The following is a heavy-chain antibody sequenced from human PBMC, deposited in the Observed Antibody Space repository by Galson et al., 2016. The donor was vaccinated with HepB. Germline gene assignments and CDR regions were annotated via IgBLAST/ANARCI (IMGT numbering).Heavy chain of an antibody. V-gene: IGHV5-51*01. D-gene: IGHD4-17*01. CDR1: GYNFTTYW. CDR3: VRHLYGDREC. J-gene: IGHJ4*02. CDR2: IYPSDSDT. Sequence: QSGAEVKKPGESLKISCKGSGYNFTTYWIGWVRQMPGKGLEWMGIIYPSDSDTRYRSSFEGLVTISADKSISTAYLQWSSLKASDTAMYYCVRHLYGDRECWGQGTLVTVSS.